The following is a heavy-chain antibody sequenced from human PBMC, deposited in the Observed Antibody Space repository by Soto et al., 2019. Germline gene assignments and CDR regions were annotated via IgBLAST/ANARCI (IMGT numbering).Heavy chain of an antibody. J-gene: IGHJ4*02. CDR2: INEDGTKR. Sequence: EVQLVESGGGLVQSGGSLRLSCIASGFSLTQYWMSWVRQTPRKGLEWVAKINEDGTKRDYMESVEGRFTISRDNANNSVSLQMNSLRADDTAVYFCTRWDGRCSGGSCFFDSWGQGTLVTVSS. CDR3: TRWDGRCSGGSCFFDS. V-gene: IGHV3-7*01. CDR1: GFSLTQYW. D-gene: IGHD2-15*01.